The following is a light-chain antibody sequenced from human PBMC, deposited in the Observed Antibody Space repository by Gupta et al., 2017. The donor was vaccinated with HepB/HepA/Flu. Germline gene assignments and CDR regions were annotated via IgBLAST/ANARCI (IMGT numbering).Light chain of an antibody. J-gene: IGLJ2*01. V-gene: IGLV2-14*03. CDR1: SSDVGGYNY. Sequence: QSALTQPASVSGSPVRSLTISCPGTSSDVGGYNYVSWYQQHPGKAPKLMIYDVSNRPSGVSNRFSGSKSGNTASLTISGLQAEDEADYYCSSYTSSSTPVVFGGGTKLTVL. CDR2: DVS. CDR3: SSYTSSSTPVV.